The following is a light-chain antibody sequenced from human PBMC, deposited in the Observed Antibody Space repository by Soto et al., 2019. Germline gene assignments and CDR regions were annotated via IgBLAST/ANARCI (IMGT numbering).Light chain of an antibody. CDR2: DVS. CDR1: RSVVGRYNY. V-gene: IGLV2-14*03. Sequence: SSLTQPAPRSGAPGQSITLFCTWTRSVVGRYNYVSWYQHHPGKAPKLIFYDVSNRPSGVSERFSVSKSGYTASLTISGLQAEDEADYYCNSYTTSSTYVFGTGTKVTVL. CDR3: NSYTTSSTYV. J-gene: IGLJ1*01.